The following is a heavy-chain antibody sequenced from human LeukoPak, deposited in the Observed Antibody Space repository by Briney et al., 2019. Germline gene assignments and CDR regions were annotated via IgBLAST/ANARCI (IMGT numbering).Heavy chain of an antibody. CDR1: GFTFSNYW. D-gene: IGHD3-22*01. CDR2: IKQDGNEK. CDR3: AREGNSSAYPFDY. V-gene: IGHV3-7*01. Sequence: GGSLRLSCAASGFTFSNYWMNWVRQAPGKGLEWVANIKQDGNEKYYVDSVKGRFTISRDNAKNSLYLQMNSLRAEDTAVYYCAREGNSSAYPFDYWGQGSLVTVSS. J-gene: IGHJ4*02.